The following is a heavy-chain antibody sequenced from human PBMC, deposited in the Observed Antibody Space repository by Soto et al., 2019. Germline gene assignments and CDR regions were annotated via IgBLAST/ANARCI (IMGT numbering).Heavy chain of an antibody. J-gene: IGHJ4*02. V-gene: IGHV2-5*02. Sequence: SGPTLVNPTQTLTLTCTFSGFSLSTSGVGVGWIRQPPGKALEWLALIYWDDDKRYSPSLKSRLTITKDTSKNQVVLTMTNMDPVDTATYYCAHSNYDFWSGYYDFDYWGQGTLVTVSS. D-gene: IGHD3-3*01. CDR3: AHSNYDFWSGYYDFDY. CDR2: IYWDDDK. CDR1: GFSLSTSGVG.